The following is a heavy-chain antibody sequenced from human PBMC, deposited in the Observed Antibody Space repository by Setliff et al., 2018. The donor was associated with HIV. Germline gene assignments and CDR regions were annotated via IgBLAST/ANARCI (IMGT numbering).Heavy chain of an antibody. J-gene: IGHJ4*02. V-gene: IGHV5-51*01. D-gene: IGHD3-22*01. Sequence: GGSLRLSCAASGFTFSSFGMHWVRQAPGKGLEWVSINTMYSPSLQGQVTISADKSINTAYLQWSSLKASDTAMYYCARADMGYYYDSSGYSHFDHWGQGTLVTVSS. CDR3: ARADMGYYYDSSGYSHFDH. CDR1: GFTFSSFG. CDR2: NT.